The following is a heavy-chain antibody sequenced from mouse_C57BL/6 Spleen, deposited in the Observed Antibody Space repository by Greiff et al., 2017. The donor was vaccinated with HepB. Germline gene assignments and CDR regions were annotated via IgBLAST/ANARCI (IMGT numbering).Heavy chain of an antibody. CDR3: ARYDLGYYAMDY. D-gene: IGHD2-12*01. J-gene: IGHJ4*01. Sequence: VQLQQSGAELVKPGASVKMSCKASGYTFTSYWITWVKQRPGQGLEWIGDIYPGSGSTNYNEKFKSKATLTVDTSSSTAYMQLSSLTSEDSAVYYCARYDLGYYAMDYWGQGTSVTVSS. CDR2: IYPGSGST. V-gene: IGHV1-55*01. CDR1: GYTFTSYW.